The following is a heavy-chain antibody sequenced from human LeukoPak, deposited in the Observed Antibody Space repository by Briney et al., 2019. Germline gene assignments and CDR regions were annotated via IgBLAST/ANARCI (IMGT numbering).Heavy chain of an antibody. V-gene: IGHV3-30*02. CDR3: AKAKGSGPSGYFDY. Sequence: GGSLRLSCAASGFTFSSYGMHWVRQAPGKGLEWVAFIRYDGSNKYYADSVKGRFTISRDNSKNTLYLQMNSLRAEDTAVYYCAKAKGSGPSGYFDYWGQGTLVTVSS. D-gene: IGHD3-10*01. CDR1: GFTFSSYG. J-gene: IGHJ4*02. CDR2: IRYDGSNK.